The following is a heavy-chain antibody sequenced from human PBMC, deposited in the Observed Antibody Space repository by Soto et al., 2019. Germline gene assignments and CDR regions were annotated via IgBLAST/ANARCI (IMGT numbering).Heavy chain of an antibody. CDR1: GFSFSDYE. Sequence: PVGSLRLSCAASGFSFSDYEMNWVRQAPGKGLEWIAHLSFSGSTIYYADSVKGRFSISRDNSKNFLYLQMSGLRADDSAVYYCTRGEGFFYGVDVWGLGTTVTVSS. J-gene: IGHJ6*02. CDR3: TRGEGFFYGVDV. V-gene: IGHV3-48*03. D-gene: IGHD3-10*01. CDR2: LSFSGSTI.